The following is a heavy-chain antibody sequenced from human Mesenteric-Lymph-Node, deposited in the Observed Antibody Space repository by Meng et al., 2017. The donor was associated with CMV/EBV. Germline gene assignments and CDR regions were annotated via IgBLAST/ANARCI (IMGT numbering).Heavy chain of an antibody. CDR1: GFTFSTYE. J-gene: IGHJ4*02. CDR2: IGSSGDIK. CDR3: ARGRRDIPCFDY. D-gene: IGHD2-15*01. V-gene: IGHV3-48*03. Sequence: GGSLRLSCAASGFTFSTYEMNWVRQAPGKGVEWVSYIGSSGDIKYYADSVKGRITISRDNAKNSLYLQMNSLRAEDTAVYYCARGRRDIPCFDYWGQGALVTVSS.